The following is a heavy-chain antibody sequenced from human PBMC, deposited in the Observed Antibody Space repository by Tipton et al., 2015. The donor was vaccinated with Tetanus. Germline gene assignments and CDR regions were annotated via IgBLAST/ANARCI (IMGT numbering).Heavy chain of an antibody. V-gene: IGHV4-61*08. J-gene: IGHJ4*02. CDR1: GGSVRGGDYS. Sequence: GLVKPSETLSLTCTVSGGSVRGGDYSWNWIRQPPGKGLEWLAYVSYSGRTNSNYSLKSRITVSLDASKNQFSLRLTSVTAADTAIYYCAKIVAPGPLIATAIPREYYFDLWGQGTRVTVSS. CDR2: VSYSGRT. CDR3: AKIVAPGPLIATAIPREYYFDL. D-gene: IGHD2-21*02.